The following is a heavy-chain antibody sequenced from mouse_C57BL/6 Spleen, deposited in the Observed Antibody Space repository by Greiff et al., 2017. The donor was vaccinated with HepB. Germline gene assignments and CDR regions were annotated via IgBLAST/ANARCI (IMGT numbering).Heavy chain of an antibody. D-gene: IGHD2-5*01. Sequence: QVQLQQPGAELVMPGASVKLSCKASGYTFTSYWMHWVKQRPGQGLEWIGEIDPSDSYTNYNQKFKGKSTLTVDKSSSTAYMQLSSLTSEDSAGYYWARGGSNYRWFAYWGQGTLVTVSA. CDR3: ARGGSNYRWFAY. CDR2: IDPSDSYT. CDR1: GYTFTSYW. J-gene: IGHJ3*01. V-gene: IGHV1-69*01.